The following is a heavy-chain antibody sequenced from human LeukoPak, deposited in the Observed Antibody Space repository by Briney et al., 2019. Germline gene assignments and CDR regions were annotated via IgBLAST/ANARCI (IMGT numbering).Heavy chain of an antibody. D-gene: IGHD5-12*01. CDR2: INPNSGGT. Sequence: GASVKVSCKASGYTFTGYYMHWVRQAPGQGLEWIGRINPNSGGTNYAQKFQGRVTMTRDTSISTAYMELSRLRSDDTAVYYCARDRGYSGYHDYWGQGTLVTVSS. J-gene: IGHJ4*02. V-gene: IGHV1-2*06. CDR1: GYTFTGYY. CDR3: ARDRGYSGYHDY.